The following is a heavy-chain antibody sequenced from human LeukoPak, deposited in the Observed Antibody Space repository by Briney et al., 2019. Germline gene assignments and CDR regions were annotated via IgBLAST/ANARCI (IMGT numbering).Heavy chain of an antibody. V-gene: IGHV1-18*01. Sequence: SVKVSCKASGYTFTSYGINWVRQAPGQGLEWMGWINTYNGKTDYAQKLQGRVTMTTDTSTSTAYMELRSLISDDTAVYYCARKECSSTSCYSGFYGMDAWGQATTVTVSS. J-gene: IGHJ6*02. CDR3: ARKECSSTSCYSGFYGMDA. D-gene: IGHD2-2*01. CDR2: INTYNGKT. CDR1: GYTFTSYG.